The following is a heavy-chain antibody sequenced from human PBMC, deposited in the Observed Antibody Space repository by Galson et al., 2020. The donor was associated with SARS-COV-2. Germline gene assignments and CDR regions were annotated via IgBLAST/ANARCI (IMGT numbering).Heavy chain of an antibody. D-gene: IGHD3-10*01. J-gene: IGHJ5*02. Sequence: SETLSLTCTVSGGSISSGSYYWSWIRQPAGKGLEWIGRIYTSGSTNYNPSLKSRVTISVDTSKNQFSLKLSSVTAADTAVYYCARFYGREGWFDPWGQGTLVTVSS. V-gene: IGHV4-61*02. CDR2: IYTSGST. CDR1: GGSISSGSYY. CDR3: ARFYGREGWFDP.